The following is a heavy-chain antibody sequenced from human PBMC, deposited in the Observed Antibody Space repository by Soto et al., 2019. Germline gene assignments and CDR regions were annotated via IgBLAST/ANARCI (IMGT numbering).Heavy chain of an antibody. Sequence: QITLKESGPTLVKPTQTLTLTCTFSGFSLSTSGVGVGWIRQPPGKALEWLALIYWDDDKRYSTSLKSRLTITKDTSKNQVVLTMTNLDPVDTATYYCAHSVRVTIVRGVRIATYSFDYWGQGTLVTVSS. J-gene: IGHJ4*02. D-gene: IGHD3-10*01. CDR2: IYWDDDK. CDR3: AHSVRVTIVRGVRIATYSFDY. CDR1: GFSLSTSGVG. V-gene: IGHV2-5*02.